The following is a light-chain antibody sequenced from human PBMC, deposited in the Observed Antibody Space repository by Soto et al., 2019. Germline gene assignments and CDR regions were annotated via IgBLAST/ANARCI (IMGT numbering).Light chain of an antibody. J-gene: IGLJ1*01. Sequence: QSVLTQPPSASASLGASVTLTCTLSSGYSNYKVDWYQQRPGKGPRFVMRVGTGGIVGSKGDGIPDRFSVLGSGLNRYLTIKNIQEEDESVYHCGADHGSGSNFAFDVFGTGTKLTVL. CDR1: SGYSNYK. V-gene: IGLV9-49*01. CDR2: VGTGGIVG. CDR3: GADHGSGSNFAFDV.